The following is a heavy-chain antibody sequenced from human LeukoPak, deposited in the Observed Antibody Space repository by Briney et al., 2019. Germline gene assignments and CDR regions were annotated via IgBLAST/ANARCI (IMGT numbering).Heavy chain of an antibody. V-gene: IGHV1-8*01. J-gene: IGHJ4*02. CDR3: ARGVTMVRGVIPFY. CDR1: GYTFTSYD. Sequence: ASVKVSCKASGYTFTSYDINWVRQATGQGLEWMGWMNPNSGNTGYAQKFRGRVTMTRNTSISTAYMELSSLRSEDTAVYYCARGVTMVRGVIPFYWGQGTLVTVSS. D-gene: IGHD3-10*01. CDR2: MNPNSGNT.